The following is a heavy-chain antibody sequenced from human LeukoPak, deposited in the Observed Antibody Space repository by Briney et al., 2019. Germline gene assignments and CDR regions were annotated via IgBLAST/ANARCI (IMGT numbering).Heavy chain of an antibody. Sequence: SVKVSCKASGGTFSSYAISWVRQAPGQGLEWMGRIIPILGIANYAQKFQGRVTITADKSTSTAYMELSSLRSEDTAVYYCARGYYYDSSGYYHYFDYWGQGTLVTVSS. D-gene: IGHD3-22*01. J-gene: IGHJ4*02. CDR3: ARGYYYDSSGYYHYFDY. CDR2: IIPILGIA. V-gene: IGHV1-69*04. CDR1: GGTFSSYA.